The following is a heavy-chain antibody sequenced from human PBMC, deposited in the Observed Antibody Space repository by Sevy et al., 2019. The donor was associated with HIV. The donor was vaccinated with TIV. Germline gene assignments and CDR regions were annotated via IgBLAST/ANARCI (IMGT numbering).Heavy chain of an antibody. J-gene: IGHJ4*02. V-gene: IGHV3-7*01. Sequence: EGSLRLSCAASGFTFSDSWMTWVRQGPGKGLEWVANINQAGSDKYYVDSVSGRFTISRDNAKNSLYLQMNSLRVEDTALYYCAGGGFLSRYWGQGSLVTVSS. CDR2: INQAGSDK. CDR3: AGGGFLSRY. D-gene: IGHD2-15*01. CDR1: GFTFSDSW.